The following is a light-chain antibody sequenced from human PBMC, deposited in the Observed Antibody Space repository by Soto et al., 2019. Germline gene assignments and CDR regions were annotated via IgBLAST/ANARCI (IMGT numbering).Light chain of an antibody. J-gene: IGKJ1*01. Sequence: EIVLTQAPATLSLSPGGRATLSFWASQSVGDYLAWYQQKPGQAPRLLIYGASSRATGIPDRFSGSGSGTDFTLTISRLEPEDFAVYYCQQYGSSPQTFGQGTKVDI. CDR2: GAS. CDR3: QQYGSSPQT. CDR1: QSVGDY. V-gene: IGKV3-20*01.